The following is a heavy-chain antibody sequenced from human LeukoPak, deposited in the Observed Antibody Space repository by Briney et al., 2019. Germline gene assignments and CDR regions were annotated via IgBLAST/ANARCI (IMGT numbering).Heavy chain of an antibody. Sequence: ASVKVSCKASGYTFTGYYMHWVRQATGQGLEWMGWMNPNSGNTGYAQKFQGRVTMTRNTSISTAYMELSSLRSEDTAVYYCARGDFGSGSYYLSPGVGMDVWGQGTTVTVSS. CDR1: GYTFTGYY. V-gene: IGHV1-8*02. J-gene: IGHJ6*02. CDR2: MNPNSGNT. CDR3: ARGDFGSGSYYLSPGVGMDV. D-gene: IGHD3-10*01.